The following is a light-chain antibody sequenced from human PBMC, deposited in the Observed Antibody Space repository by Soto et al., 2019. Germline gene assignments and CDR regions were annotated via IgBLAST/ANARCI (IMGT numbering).Light chain of an antibody. CDR2: GNS. V-gene: IGLV1-40*01. CDR3: QSYDSSLSDRV. J-gene: IGLJ2*01. CDR1: SSNIGAGYD. Sequence: QSVLTQPPSVSGAPGQRVTISFTGGSSNIGAGYDVHWYQQLPGTAPKLLIYGNSNRPSGVPDRFSGSKSGTSASLAITGLQPEDEADYYCQSYDSSLSDRVFGGGTKLTVL.